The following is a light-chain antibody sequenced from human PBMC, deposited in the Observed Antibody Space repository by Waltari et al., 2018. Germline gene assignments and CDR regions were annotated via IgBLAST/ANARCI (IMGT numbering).Light chain of an antibody. CDR1: QSVSSAF. V-gene: IGKV3-20*01. CDR2: GAS. J-gene: IGKJ4*01. CDR3: QPYVNSPQVT. Sequence: ELVLTQSPGTLSLSPGERATLSCRASQSVSSAFLAWYQQKPGQAPRLLIYGASYRATGIPDRFSGSGFGADFPLAINRLEPEDFAVYFCQPYVNSPQVTFGGGTKVEIK.